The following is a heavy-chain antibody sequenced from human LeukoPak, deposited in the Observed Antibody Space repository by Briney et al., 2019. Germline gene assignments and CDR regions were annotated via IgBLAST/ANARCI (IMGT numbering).Heavy chain of an antibody. Sequence: GGSLRLSCAASGFTFSSYAMHWVRQAPGKGLEWVAVISYDGSNKYYADSVKGRLTISRDNSKNTLYLQMNSLRAEDTAVYYCAKAEGYCSGTWCFRWFDRWGQGTLVTVSS. V-gene: IGHV3-30-3*01. CDR2: ISYDGSNK. D-gene: IGHD2-15*01. CDR3: AKAEGYCSGTWCFRWFDR. J-gene: IGHJ5*02. CDR1: GFTFSSYA.